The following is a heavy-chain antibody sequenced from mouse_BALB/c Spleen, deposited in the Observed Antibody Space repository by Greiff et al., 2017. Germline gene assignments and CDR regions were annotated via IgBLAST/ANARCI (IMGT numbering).Heavy chain of an antibody. Sequence: EVMLVESGGGLVQPGGSLKLSCAASGFTFSSYGMSWVRQTPDKRLELVATINSNGGSTYYPDSVKGRFTISRDNAKNTLYLQMSSLKSEDTAMYYCARDLDYDVWFAYWGQGTLVTVSA. V-gene: IGHV5-6-3*01. CDR2: INSNGGST. D-gene: IGHD2-4*01. CDR3: ARDLDYDVWFAY. CDR1: GFTFSSYG. J-gene: IGHJ3*01.